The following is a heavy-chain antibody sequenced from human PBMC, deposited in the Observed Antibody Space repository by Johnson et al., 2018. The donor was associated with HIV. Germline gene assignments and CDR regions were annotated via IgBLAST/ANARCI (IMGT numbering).Heavy chain of an antibody. D-gene: IGHD6-19*01. CDR1: GFTVSSTY. Sequence: VQLVESGGGLIQPGGSLRLSCAASGFTVSSTYMSWVRQAPGKGLVWVSRINSDGSSTSYADSVKGRFTISRDNAKNTLYLQMNSLRAEDTAVYYCARGKKQWLDEDAFDIWGQGTMVTVSS. CDR2: INSDGSST. J-gene: IGHJ3*02. V-gene: IGHV3-74*02. CDR3: ARGKKQWLDEDAFDI.